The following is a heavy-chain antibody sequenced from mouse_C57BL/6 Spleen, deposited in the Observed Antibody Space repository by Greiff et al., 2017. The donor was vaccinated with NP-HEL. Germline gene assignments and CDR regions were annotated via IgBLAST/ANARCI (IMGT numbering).Heavy chain of an antibody. CDR1: GFSLTSYA. Sequence: VQLVESGPGLVAPSQSLSITCTVSGFSLTSYAISWVRQPPGKGLEWLGVIWTGGGTNYNSALKSRLSISKDNSKSQVFLKMNSLQTDDTARYYCARGGVTPYYYAMDYWGQGTSVTVSS. V-gene: IGHV2-9-1*01. J-gene: IGHJ4*01. D-gene: IGHD2-2*01. CDR3: ARGGVTPYYYAMDY. CDR2: IWTGGGT.